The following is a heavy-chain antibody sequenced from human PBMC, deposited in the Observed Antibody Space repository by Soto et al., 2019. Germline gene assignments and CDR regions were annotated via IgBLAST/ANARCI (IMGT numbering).Heavy chain of an antibody. CDR2: IKHSGST. J-gene: IGHJ4*02. CDR3: ARGGDPVGATYFDY. V-gene: IGHV4-34*01. Sequence: QVQLQQWGAGLLKPSETLSLTCAVYGGSFSGYYWSWIRQPPGKGLEWIGEIKHSGSTNYNPSLKSRVTISVDTYKNQFSLKLSSVTAADTAVYYCARGGDPVGATYFDYWGQGTLVTVSS. D-gene: IGHD1-26*01. CDR1: GGSFSGYY.